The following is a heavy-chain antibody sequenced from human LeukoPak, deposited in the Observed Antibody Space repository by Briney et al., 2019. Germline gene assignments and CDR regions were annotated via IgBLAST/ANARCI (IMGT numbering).Heavy chain of an antibody. Sequence: GGSLRLSCATSGFTFSSYWMSWVRQAPGKGLEWVSGINWNGGSTGYADSVKGRFTISRDNAKNSLYLQMNSLRAEDTALYYCVTVDYYDSSGPSLFDYWGQGTLVTVSS. D-gene: IGHD3-22*01. V-gene: IGHV3-20*04. J-gene: IGHJ4*02. CDR1: GFTFSSYW. CDR2: INWNGGST. CDR3: VTVDYYDSSGPSLFDY.